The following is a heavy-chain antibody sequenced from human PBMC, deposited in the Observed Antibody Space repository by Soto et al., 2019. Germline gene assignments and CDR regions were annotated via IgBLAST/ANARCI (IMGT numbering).Heavy chain of an antibody. CDR1: GFTFSSYA. Sequence: GGSLRLSCAASGFTFSSYAMSWVRQAPGKGLEWVSAISGSGGSTYYADSVKGRFTISRDNSKNTLYLQMNSLRAEDTAVYYCAHNYYGSGSYFVGPNWFDPWGQGTLVTVSS. CDR2: ISGSGGST. CDR3: AHNYYGSGSYFVGPNWFDP. J-gene: IGHJ5*02. D-gene: IGHD3-10*01. V-gene: IGHV3-23*01.